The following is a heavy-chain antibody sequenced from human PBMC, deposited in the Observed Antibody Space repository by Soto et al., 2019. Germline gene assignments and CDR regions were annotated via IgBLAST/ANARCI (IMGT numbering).Heavy chain of an antibody. V-gene: IGHV3-72*01. CDR3: VRWKAGAPDY. J-gene: IGHJ4*02. D-gene: IGHD6-19*01. Sequence: EVQLVESGGGLVQPGGSLRLSCATSGFIFSDHYMDWVRQAPGKGLEWVGRTKNKANSYTTEYATSVKGRFSILRDDSKNSRHLQMNSLKTEDTAVYYCVRWKAGAPDYWGQGPLVTVSS. CDR2: TKNKANSYTT. CDR1: GFIFSDHY.